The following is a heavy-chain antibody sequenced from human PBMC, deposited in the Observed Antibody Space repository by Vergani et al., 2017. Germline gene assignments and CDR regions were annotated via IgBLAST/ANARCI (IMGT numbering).Heavy chain of an antibody. V-gene: IGHV1-46*01. Sequence: QVQLVQSGAEVKKPGSSVKVSCKASGGTFSSYAISWVRQAPGQGLEWMGIINPSGGSTSYAQKFQGRVTMTRDTSTSTVYMELSSLRSEDTAVYYCARDYCSSTSCGYFDLWGRGTLVTVSS. CDR3: ARDYCSSTSCGYFDL. D-gene: IGHD2-2*01. CDR1: GGTFSSYA. CDR2: INPSGGST. J-gene: IGHJ2*01.